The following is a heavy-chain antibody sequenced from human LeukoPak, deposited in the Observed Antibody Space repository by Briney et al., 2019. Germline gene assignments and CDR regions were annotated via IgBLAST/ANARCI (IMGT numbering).Heavy chain of an antibody. CDR3: ARADRVAAAGRIDY. D-gene: IGHD6-13*01. Sequence: SETLSLTCTVSGGSISSGGYYWSWIRQPPGKGLEWIGYIYHSGSTYYNPSLKSRVTISVDRSKNQFSLKLSFVTAADTAVYYCARADRVAAAGRIDYWGQGTLVTVSS. CDR1: GGSISSGGYY. V-gene: IGHV4-30-2*01. J-gene: IGHJ4*02. CDR2: IYHSGST.